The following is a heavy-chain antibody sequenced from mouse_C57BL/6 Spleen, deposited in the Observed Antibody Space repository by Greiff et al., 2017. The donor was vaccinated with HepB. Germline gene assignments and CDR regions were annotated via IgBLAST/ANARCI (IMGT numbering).Heavy chain of an antibody. J-gene: IGHJ4*01. Sequence: EVQLQQSGPVLVKPGPSVKISCKASGFTFTDYYMHWVKQSHGKSLEWIGLVYPYNGGTSYNQKFKGKATLTVDTASRTAYMELNSLTSEDAAVYYCAREWYYSKDYAMDYWGQGTSVTVSS. CDR3: AREWYYSKDYAMDY. V-gene: IGHV1-36*01. D-gene: IGHD2-5*01. CDR2: VYPYNGGT. CDR1: GFTFTDYY.